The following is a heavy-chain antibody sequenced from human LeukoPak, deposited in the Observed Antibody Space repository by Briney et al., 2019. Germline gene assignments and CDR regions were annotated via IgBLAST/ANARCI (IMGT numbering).Heavy chain of an antibody. V-gene: IGHV4-59*01. D-gene: IGHD6-19*01. CDR3: ASFDSSGWPTFDY. Sequence: SETLSLTCTGSGGSISSYYWSGIRQPPGKGLECIGYISYSGSTNYNPSLKSRVTISVDTSKNQFSLKLSSVTAADTAVYYCASFDSSGWPTFDYWGQGTLVTLSS. J-gene: IGHJ4*02. CDR2: ISYSGST. CDR1: GGSISSYY.